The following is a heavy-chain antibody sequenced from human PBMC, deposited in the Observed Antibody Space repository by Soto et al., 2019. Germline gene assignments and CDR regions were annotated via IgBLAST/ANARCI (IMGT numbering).Heavy chain of an antibody. Sequence: EVQLLESGGGLVQPGGSLRLSCAASGFTFSTSGMSWVRKAPGKGLEWVSSISGSGDYTNYADSVKGRFTISRDNSKNTLYLQINSPTAEDTAVYYCANHGGFDIWGQGTMVAVSS. D-gene: IGHD4-17*01. CDR2: ISGSGDYT. CDR3: ANHGGFDI. V-gene: IGHV3-23*01. J-gene: IGHJ3*02. CDR1: GFTFSTSG.